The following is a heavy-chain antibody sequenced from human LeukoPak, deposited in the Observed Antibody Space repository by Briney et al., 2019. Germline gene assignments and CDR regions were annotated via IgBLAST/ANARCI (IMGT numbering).Heavy chain of an antibody. CDR3: AREWFGEFPETYFDY. V-gene: IGHV3-21*01. CDR2: ISSSSYI. CDR1: GFTFNTYG. D-gene: IGHD3-10*01. Sequence: AGGSLRLSCAASGFTFNTYGMHWVRQAPGKGLEWVSSISSSSYIYYADSVKGRFTISRDNAKNSLYLQMNSLRAEDTAVYYCAREWFGEFPETYFDYWGQGTLVTVSS. J-gene: IGHJ4*02.